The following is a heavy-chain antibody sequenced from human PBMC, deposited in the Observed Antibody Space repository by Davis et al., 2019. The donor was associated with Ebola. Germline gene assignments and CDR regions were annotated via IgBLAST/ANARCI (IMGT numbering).Heavy chain of an antibody. CDR1: GYTFTSYD. V-gene: IGHV1-8*01. CDR2: MNPNSGNT. J-gene: IGHJ4*02. D-gene: IGHD1-26*01. CDR3: ATYSGSYLYFDY. Sequence: ASVKVSCKASGYTFTSYDINWVRQATGQGLEWMGWMNPNSGNTGYAQKFQGRVTMTRNTSISTAYMELSSLRSEDTAVYYCATYSGSYLYFDYWGQGTLVTVSS.